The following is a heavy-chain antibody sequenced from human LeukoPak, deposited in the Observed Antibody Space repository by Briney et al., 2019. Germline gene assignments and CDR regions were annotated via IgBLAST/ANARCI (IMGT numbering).Heavy chain of an antibody. Sequence: ASETLSLTCTVSGDSISSSIYYWGWIRQPPGKGLEWIGCIYYNGYTYYTSSLKSRFTIFVDTSKNQFSLKLISVTAADTAVNYCARQGGDTMVRGVVRDWFDPWGQGTLVTVSS. CDR3: ARQGGDTMVRGVVRDWFDP. CDR1: GDSISSSIYY. CDR2: IYYNGYT. J-gene: IGHJ5*02. D-gene: IGHD3-10*01. V-gene: IGHV4-39*01.